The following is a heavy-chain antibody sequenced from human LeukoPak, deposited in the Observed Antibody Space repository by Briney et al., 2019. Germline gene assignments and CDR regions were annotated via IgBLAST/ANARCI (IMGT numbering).Heavy chain of an antibody. CDR1: GFTFSTYS. D-gene: IGHD3-22*01. V-gene: IGHV3-21*01. Sequence: PGGSLRLSCAASGFTFSTYSMNWVGQAPGKGLEWVSSISSSSYYIYYADSVKGRFTISRDNAKNSLYLQMNSLRAEDTAVYYCARDPYYDSSGYLAAHFDYWGQGTLVTVSS. J-gene: IGHJ4*02. CDR3: ARDPYYDSSGYLAAHFDY. CDR2: ISSSSYYI.